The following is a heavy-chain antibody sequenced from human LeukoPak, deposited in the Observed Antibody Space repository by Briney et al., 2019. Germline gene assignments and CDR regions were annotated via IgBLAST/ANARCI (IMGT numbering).Heavy chain of an antibody. J-gene: IGHJ5*02. CDR2: INPNSGGT. CDR1: GYTFTGYY. Sequence: ASVKVSCKASGYTFTGYYMRWVRQAPGQGLEWMGWINPNSGGTNYAQKFQGRVTMTRDTSISTAYMELSRLRSDDTAVYYCARDKVVVAATSGAFDPWGQGTLVTVSS. CDR3: ARDKVVVAATSGAFDP. D-gene: IGHD2-15*01. V-gene: IGHV1-2*02.